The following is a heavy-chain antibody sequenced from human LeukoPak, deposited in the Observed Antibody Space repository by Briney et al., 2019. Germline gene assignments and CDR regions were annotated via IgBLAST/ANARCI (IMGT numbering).Heavy chain of an antibody. Sequence: SETLSLICTVSGGSISSGDYYWSWIRQPPGKGLEWIGYIYYSGSTYYNPSLKSRVTISVDTSKNQFSLKLSSVTAADTAVYYCARDIVMASVDVWGQGTTVTVSS. J-gene: IGHJ6*02. CDR2: IYYSGST. D-gene: IGHD3-22*01. CDR1: GGSISSGDYY. CDR3: ARDIVMASVDV. V-gene: IGHV4-30-4*01.